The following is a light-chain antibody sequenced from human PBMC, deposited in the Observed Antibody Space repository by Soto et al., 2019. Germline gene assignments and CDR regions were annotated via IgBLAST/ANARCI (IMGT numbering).Light chain of an antibody. V-gene: IGKV3-20*01. CDR2: GAS. J-gene: IGKJ2*01. CDR3: RQYGSTPRYT. Sequence: EIVLTQSPGSLSLSPGERATLSCRASQSVTSTYLAWYQQKPGQAPRLLIYGASTRATGIPDRFSGSGSGTDFALTISRLEPEDFAVYYCRQYGSTPRYTSGQGTKVDI. CDR1: QSVTSTY.